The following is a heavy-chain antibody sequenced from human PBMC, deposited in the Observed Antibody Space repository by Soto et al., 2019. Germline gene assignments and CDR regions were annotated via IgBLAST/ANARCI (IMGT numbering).Heavy chain of an antibody. J-gene: IGHJ6*02. V-gene: IGHV3-49*03. D-gene: IGHD3-3*01. CDR3: TLTIFPAYYYYGMDV. Sequence: PGGSLRLSCTASGFTFGDYAMSWFRQAPGKGLEWVGFIRSKAYGGTTEYAASVKGRFTISRDDSKSIAYLQMNSLKTEDTAVYYCTLTIFPAYYYYGMDVWGQGTTVTVS. CDR2: IRSKAYGGTT. CDR1: GFTFGDYA.